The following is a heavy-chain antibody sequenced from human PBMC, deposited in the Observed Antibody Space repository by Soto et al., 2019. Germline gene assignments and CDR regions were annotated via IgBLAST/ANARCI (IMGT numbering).Heavy chain of an antibody. CDR1: GGSISSYY. D-gene: IGHD4-4*01. V-gene: IGHV4-59*08. CDR2: IYYSGST. CDR3: ARRGDNYEDWFDP. J-gene: IGHJ5*02. Sequence: SETLSLTCTVSGGSISSYYWSWIRQPPGKGLEWIGYIYYSGSTNYNPSLKSRVTISVDTSKNQFSLKLSSVTAADTAVYYCARRGDNYEDWFDPWGQGTLVTVSS.